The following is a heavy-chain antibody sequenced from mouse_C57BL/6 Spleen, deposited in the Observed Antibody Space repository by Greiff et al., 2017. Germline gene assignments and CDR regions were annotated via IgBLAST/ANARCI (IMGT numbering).Heavy chain of an antibody. CDR3: ARHDGYYVTSPYHCAMDY. CDR1: GYTFTSYW. J-gene: IGHJ4*01. V-gene: IGHV1-59*01. D-gene: IGHD2-3*01. CDR2: IDPSDSYT. Sequence: VQLQQPGAELVRPGTSVKLSCKASGYTFTSYWMHWVKQRPGQGLEWIGVIDPSDSYTNYNQKFKGKATLTVDTSSSTAYMQLSSLTSEDSAVYYCARHDGYYVTSPYHCAMDYWGQGTSVTVSS.